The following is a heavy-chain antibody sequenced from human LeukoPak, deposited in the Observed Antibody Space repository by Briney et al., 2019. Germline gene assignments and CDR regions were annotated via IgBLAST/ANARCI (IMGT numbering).Heavy chain of an antibody. CDR3: ARDIAPPEL. V-gene: IGHV4-30-2*01. J-gene: IGHJ1*01. Sequence: SQTLSLTCTVSGDSISSGAYYWSWNRQPPGKGLEWIGYIYHSGSTSYNPSLNSRVTISVDRSKNNFSLKLTSVTAADTAVYYCARDIAPPELWGQGTLVTVSS. D-gene: IGHD6-13*01. CDR1: GDSISSGAYY. CDR2: IYHSGST.